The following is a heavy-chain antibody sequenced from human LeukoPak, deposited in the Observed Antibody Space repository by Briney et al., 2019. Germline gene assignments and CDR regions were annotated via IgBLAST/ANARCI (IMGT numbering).Heavy chain of an antibody. J-gene: IGHJ3*02. CDR2: ISYDGSNK. CDR3: AKDQGRVVVAATAFDI. V-gene: IGHV3-30*18. Sequence: GGSLRLSCAASGFTFSSYAMSWVRQAPGKGLEWVAVISYDGSNKYYADSVKGRFTISRDNSKNTLYLQMNSLRAEDTAVYYCAKDQGRVVVAATAFDIWGQGTMVTVSS. CDR1: GFTFSSYA. D-gene: IGHD2-15*01.